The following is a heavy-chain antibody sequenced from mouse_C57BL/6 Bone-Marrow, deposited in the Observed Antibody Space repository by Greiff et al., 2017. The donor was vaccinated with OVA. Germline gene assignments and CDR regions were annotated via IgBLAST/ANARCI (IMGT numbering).Heavy chain of an antibody. Sequence: VQLQQSGAELVRPGASVKLSCKASGYTFTDYYINWVKQRPGQGLEWIARIYPGSGNTYYNEKFKGKATLTAEKSSSTAYMQLSSLTSEDSAVYFCAREILRSYYFDYWGQGTTLTVSS. CDR1: GYTFTDYY. V-gene: IGHV1-76*01. J-gene: IGHJ2*01. D-gene: IGHD1-1*01. CDR2: IYPGSGNT. CDR3: AREILRSYYFDY.